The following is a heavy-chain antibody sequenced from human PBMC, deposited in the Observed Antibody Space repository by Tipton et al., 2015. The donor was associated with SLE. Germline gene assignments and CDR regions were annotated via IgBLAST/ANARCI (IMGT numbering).Heavy chain of an antibody. CDR1: GFIFSSYE. CDR3: AKRPYDVFTGAHFDY. D-gene: IGHD3-9*01. V-gene: IGHV3-48*03. Sequence: SLRLSCAVSGFIFSSYEMNWVRQVPGKGLEWVSYINTRGSTTYYADSVKGRFTISRDNAKNSLYLKMNSLTGDDTAVYYCAKRPYDVFTGAHFDYWGQGTLVTVSS. CDR2: INTRGSTT. J-gene: IGHJ4*02.